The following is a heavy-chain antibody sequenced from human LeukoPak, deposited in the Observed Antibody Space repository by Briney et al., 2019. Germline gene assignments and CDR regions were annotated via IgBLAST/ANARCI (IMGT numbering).Heavy chain of an antibody. CDR3: ARVRGSPGITDY. CDR1: GYTFTSYD. J-gene: IGHJ4*02. CDR2: MNPNSGNT. V-gene: IGHV1-8*03. D-gene: IGHD1-26*01. Sequence: ASVKVSCKASGYTFTSYDINWVRQATGQGLEWMGWMNPNSGNTGYAQKFQGRVTITRNTSISTAYMELSSLRSEDTAVYYCARVRGSPGITDYWGQGTLVTVSS.